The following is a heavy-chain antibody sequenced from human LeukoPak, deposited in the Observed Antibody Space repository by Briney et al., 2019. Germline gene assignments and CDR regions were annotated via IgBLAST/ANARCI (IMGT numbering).Heavy chain of an antibody. J-gene: IGHJ4*02. CDR1: GFTFSSYA. Sequence: GGSLRLSCAASGFTFSSYAMSWVRQAPGKGLEWVSAISGSGGSTCYADSVKGRFTISRDNSKNTLYLQMSSLRVEDTAVYYCAKIPDVSDYWGQGTLVTVSS. CDR2: ISGSGGST. V-gene: IGHV3-23*01. D-gene: IGHD5/OR15-5a*01. CDR3: AKIPDVSDY.